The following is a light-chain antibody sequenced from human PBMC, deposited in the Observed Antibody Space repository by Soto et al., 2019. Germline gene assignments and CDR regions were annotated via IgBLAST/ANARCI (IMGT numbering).Light chain of an antibody. Sequence: EIVLTQSPATLSLSPGERATLSCRASQSVSSYLAWYQQKPGQAPRLLIYDASNRATGITARFSGSGPGTDFTLTISSLEPEDFAVYYCQQRSNWLFTFGPGTKVDIK. CDR2: DAS. CDR3: QQRSNWLFT. V-gene: IGKV3-11*01. J-gene: IGKJ3*01. CDR1: QSVSSY.